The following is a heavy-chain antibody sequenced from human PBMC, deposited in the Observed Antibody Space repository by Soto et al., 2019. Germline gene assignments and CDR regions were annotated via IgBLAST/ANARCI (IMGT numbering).Heavy chain of an antibody. Sequence: SGPTLVNPTQTLTLTCTFSGFSLSTRGVGVGWIRQPPGKALELLALIDWDDDKYYSTSLKTRLTISKDTSKNQVVLTMTNMDPVDTATYYCARLYSGSYYRMNAFDIWGQGTMVTVSS. D-gene: IGHD1-26*01. CDR2: IDWDDDK. CDR1: GFSLSTRGVG. J-gene: IGHJ3*02. V-gene: IGHV2-70*01. CDR3: ARLYSGSYYRMNAFDI.